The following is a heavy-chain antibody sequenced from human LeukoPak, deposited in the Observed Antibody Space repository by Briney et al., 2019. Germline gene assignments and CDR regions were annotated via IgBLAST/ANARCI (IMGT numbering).Heavy chain of an antibody. Sequence: GESLKISCKGSGYSFTSYWIGWVRQMPGKGLEWMGIIYPGDSDTRYNPSFQGQVTISADKTISTAYLQSSSLKASDTAMYYCAREYCSSTSCYAFVDWFDPWGQGTLVTVSS. CDR3: AREYCSSTSCYAFVDWFDP. CDR1: GYSFTSYW. CDR2: IYPGDSDT. D-gene: IGHD2-2*01. J-gene: IGHJ5*02. V-gene: IGHV5-51*01.